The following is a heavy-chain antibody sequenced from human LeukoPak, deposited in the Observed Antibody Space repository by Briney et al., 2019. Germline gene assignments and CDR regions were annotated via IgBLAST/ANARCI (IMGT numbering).Heavy chain of an antibody. J-gene: IGHJ6*03. CDR2: ISSSSSYI. Sequence: GGSLRLSCAASGFTFSSYSMNWVRQAPGKGLERVSSISSSSSYIYYADSVKGRFTISRDNAKNSLYLQMNSLRAEDTAVYYCARARYSSSWYDYYYYYMDVWGKGTTVTVSS. CDR3: ARARYSSSWYDYYYYYMDV. D-gene: IGHD6-13*01. CDR1: GFTFSSYS. V-gene: IGHV3-21*01.